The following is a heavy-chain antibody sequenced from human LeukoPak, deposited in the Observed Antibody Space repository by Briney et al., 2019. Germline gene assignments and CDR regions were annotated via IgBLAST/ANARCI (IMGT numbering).Heavy chain of an antibody. CDR1: GFTFSSYS. D-gene: IGHD6-19*01. CDR2: ISSSSSYI. Sequence: GSLRLSCAASGFTFSSYSMNWVRQAPGEGLEWVSSISSSSSYIYYADSVKGRFTISRDDAKNSLYLQMNSLRAEDTAVYYCARDQQWLVLFDYWGQGTLVTVSS. J-gene: IGHJ4*02. V-gene: IGHV3-21*01. CDR3: ARDQQWLVLFDY.